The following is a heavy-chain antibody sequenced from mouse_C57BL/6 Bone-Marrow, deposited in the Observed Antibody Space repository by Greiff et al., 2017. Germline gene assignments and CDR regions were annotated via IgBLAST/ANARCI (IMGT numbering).Heavy chain of an antibody. J-gene: IGHJ2*01. CDR1: GYTFTSYW. Sequence: QVQLQQPGAELVKPGASVKMSCKASGYTFTSYWITWVKQRPGQGLEWIGDIYPGSGSTNYNEKFKSKATLTVDTSSSTAYMQLSSLTSEDSAVYYCARPYDYDVEGYYFDYWGQGTTLTVSS. D-gene: IGHD2-4*01. CDR2: IYPGSGST. CDR3: ARPYDYDVEGYYFDY. V-gene: IGHV1-55*01.